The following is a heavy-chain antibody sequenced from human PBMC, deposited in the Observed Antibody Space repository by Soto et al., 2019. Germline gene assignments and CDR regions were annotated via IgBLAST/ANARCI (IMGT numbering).Heavy chain of an antibody. CDR1: GFTFSSYA. Sequence: GGSLRLSCAASGFTFSSYAMSWVRQAPGKGLEWVSAISGSGGSTYYADSVKGRFTISRDNSKNTLYLQMNSLRAEDTAVYYFAIDYGARSGHYGCSSYGMDVWGQGTTVTVSS. J-gene: IGHJ6*02. V-gene: IGHV3-23*01. CDR2: ISGSGGST. D-gene: IGHD3-3*01. CDR3: AIDYGARSGHYGCSSYGMDV.